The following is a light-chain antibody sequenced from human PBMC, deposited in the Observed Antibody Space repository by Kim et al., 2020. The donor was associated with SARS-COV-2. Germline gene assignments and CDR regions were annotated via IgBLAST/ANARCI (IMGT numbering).Light chain of an antibody. CDR3: HTLGSSGDHMV. CDR2: GKS. V-gene: IGLV3-19*01. Sequence: SSELTQDPAVSVALGQTVMITCKGDSLINHYASWYQQKPGQAPVLVIFGKSDRPSGIPDRFSGSKSGNTASLTISGAQAEDEADYYCHTLGSSGDHMVFGGRTNVTVL. CDR1: SLINHY. J-gene: IGLJ3*02.